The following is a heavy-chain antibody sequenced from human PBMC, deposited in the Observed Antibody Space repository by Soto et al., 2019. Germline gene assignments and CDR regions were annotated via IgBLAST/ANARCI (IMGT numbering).Heavy chain of an antibody. Sequence: QVQLVESGGGVVQPGRSLRLSCAASGFTFSSYMMHWVRQAPGKGLEWVALIWYDGSISHHADSVKGRFTISRDNSKNTLYLQVNSLRAEDTAVYYCARERDLDAFDIWGQGTMVTVSS. CDR2: IWYDGSIS. V-gene: IGHV3-33*01. J-gene: IGHJ3*02. CDR1: GFTFSSYM. CDR3: ARERDLDAFDI.